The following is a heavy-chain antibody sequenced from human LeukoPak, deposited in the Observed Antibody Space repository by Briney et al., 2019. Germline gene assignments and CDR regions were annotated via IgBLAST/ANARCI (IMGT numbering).Heavy chain of an antibody. Sequence: GGSLRLSCAASGFTFSNAWMSWVRQAPGKGLEWVGRIKSKTDGGTTDYAAPVKGRFTISRDDSKNTLYLQMNSLKTEDTAVYYCTTDPGRGGDPYMIVVVWYYFDYWGQGTLVTVSS. CDR3: TTDPGRGGDPYMIVVVWYYFDY. CDR1: GFTFSNAW. CDR2: IKSKTDGGTT. D-gene: IGHD3-22*01. J-gene: IGHJ4*02. V-gene: IGHV3-15*01.